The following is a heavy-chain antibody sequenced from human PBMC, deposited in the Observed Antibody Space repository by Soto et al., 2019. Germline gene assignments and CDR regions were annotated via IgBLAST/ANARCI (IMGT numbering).Heavy chain of an antibody. Sequence: EVQLVESGGGLVQPGGSLRLSCAASGFTFSSYWMHWVRQAPVKGLVWVSRINSDGSSTSYADSVKGRFTISRYNAKNTLYLQMNSLRAEDTAVYYCVRTSLVVAAATREDYWGQGTLVTVSS. CDR3: VRTSLVVAAATREDY. V-gene: IGHV3-74*01. CDR1: GFTFSSYW. CDR2: INSDGSST. D-gene: IGHD2-15*01. J-gene: IGHJ4*02.